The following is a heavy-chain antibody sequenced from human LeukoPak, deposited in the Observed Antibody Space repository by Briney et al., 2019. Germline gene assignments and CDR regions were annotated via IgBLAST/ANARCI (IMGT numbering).Heavy chain of an antibody. V-gene: IGHV4-61*02. J-gene: IGHJ4*02. Sequence: PSETLSLTCSVSGDSISSGSYYWSWIRQPAGKGLEWIGRIYTSGSTNYNPSLKTRVTISVDTSENQFSLKLSSVTAADTAVYYCARAWSGYTPFDYWGQGTQVTVSS. CDR3: ARAWSGYTPFDY. D-gene: IGHD3-3*01. CDR2: IYTSGST. CDR1: GDSISSGSYY.